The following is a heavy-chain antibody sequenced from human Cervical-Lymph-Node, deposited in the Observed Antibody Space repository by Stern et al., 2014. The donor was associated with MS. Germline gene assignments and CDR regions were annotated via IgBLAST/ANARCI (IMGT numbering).Heavy chain of an antibody. CDR1: GYTFTSYW. Sequence: VQLVEPGPEVKRPGESLKISCQASGYTFTSYWIGWVRQMPGKGLEWIAIIFPGGSDIRYSPSFQGQVPISADKSSSTAYLQWNTLKASDTAIYYCARQRYFDYWGQGTLVTVSS. J-gene: IGHJ4*02. CDR3: ARQRYFDY. CDR2: IFPGGSDI. V-gene: IGHV5-51*01.